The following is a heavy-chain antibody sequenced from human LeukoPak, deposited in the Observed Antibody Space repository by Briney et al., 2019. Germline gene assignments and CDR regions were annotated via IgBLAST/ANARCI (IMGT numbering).Heavy chain of an antibody. Sequence: GGSLRLSCAASGFTFSSYAMSWVRQAPGKGLEWVSAISGSGGSTYYADSVKGRFTISRDNSKNTLYLQMNSLRAEDTAVYYCAKEYDDSSRYPNWFDPWGQGTLVTVSS. CDR3: AKEYDDSSRYPNWFDP. CDR2: ISGSGGST. J-gene: IGHJ5*02. CDR1: GFTFSSYA. D-gene: IGHD3-22*01. V-gene: IGHV3-23*01.